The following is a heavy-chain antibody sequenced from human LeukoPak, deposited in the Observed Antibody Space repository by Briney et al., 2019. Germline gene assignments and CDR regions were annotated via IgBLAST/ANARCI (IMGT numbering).Heavy chain of an antibody. V-gene: IGHV4-59*08. CDR3: ARNSAVATSRSWFDP. D-gene: IGHD6-19*01. CDR1: DGSISNYY. CDR2: AYYSGST. Sequence: SVTLSLTCSVFDGSISNYYWSWIRQPPGKGLEWIGYAYYSGSTTYNPSLGSRVTISVDTSKNQFSLKLTAVTAADTAVYYCARNSAVATSRSWFDPWGQGTLVTVSS. J-gene: IGHJ5*02.